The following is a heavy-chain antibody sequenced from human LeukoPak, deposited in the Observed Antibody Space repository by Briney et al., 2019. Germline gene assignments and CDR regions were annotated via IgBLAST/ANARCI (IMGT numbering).Heavy chain of an antibody. CDR1: GGTFNNYA. CDR3: AIPRGPMGTLVYGGFEI. Sequence: GASVKVSCKASGGTFNNYAISWVRQAPGQGLEWMGGTIPMFGTAKYAQNFQDRVTVITDESTVTAYMELSSLRSEDTAVYYCAIPRGPMGTLVYGGFEIWGQGTMVTVSS. V-gene: IGHV1-69*05. J-gene: IGHJ3*02. CDR2: TIPMFGTA. D-gene: IGHD5-24*01.